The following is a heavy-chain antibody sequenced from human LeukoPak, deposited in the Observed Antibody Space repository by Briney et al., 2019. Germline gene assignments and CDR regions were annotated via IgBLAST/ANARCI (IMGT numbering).Heavy chain of an antibody. CDR2: ISGGGDGT. D-gene: IGHD1-14*01. J-gene: IGHJ4*02. CDR3: AKSQPGGMTTFDY. CDR1: GFTFSSYA. V-gene: IGHV3-23*01. Sequence: GGSLRLSCAASGFTFSSYAMSWVRQAPGKGLEGVSIISGGGDGTYYADSVKGRFSISRDNSKNPLYLQMDSLRAEDTAVYYCAKSQPGGMTTFDYWGQGTLVTVSS.